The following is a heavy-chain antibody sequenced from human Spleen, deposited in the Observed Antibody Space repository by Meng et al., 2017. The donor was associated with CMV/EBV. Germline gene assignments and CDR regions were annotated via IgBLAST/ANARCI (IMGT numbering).Heavy chain of an antibody. V-gene: IGHV1-69*02. J-gene: IGHJ4*02. CDR3: ARARDGYYFDY. Sequence: SCKASGGTLSSYTVSWVRQAPGPRLEWMGTIIPILGIANYAQTFQGRVTITADKSTSTAYMELSSLRSEDTAVYYCARARDGYYFDYWGQGTLVTVSS. D-gene: IGHD5-24*01. CDR1: GGTLSSYT. CDR2: IIPILGIA.